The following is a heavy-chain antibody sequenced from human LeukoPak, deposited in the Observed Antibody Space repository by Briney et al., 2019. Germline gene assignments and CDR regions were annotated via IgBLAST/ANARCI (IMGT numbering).Heavy chain of an antibody. V-gene: IGHV3-15*01. Sequence: GGSLRLSCAASGFTFKNASMTWVRQAPGKELEWVGRIRSKTAGGTTDYAAPVKGRFTISRDDSKNTLYLQMNSLTTEDTAVYFCAHRDTNMVRIDYWGQGTLVTVSS. CDR3: AHRDTNMVRIDY. CDR2: IRSKTAGGTT. D-gene: IGHD5-18*01. CDR1: GFTFKNAS. J-gene: IGHJ4*02.